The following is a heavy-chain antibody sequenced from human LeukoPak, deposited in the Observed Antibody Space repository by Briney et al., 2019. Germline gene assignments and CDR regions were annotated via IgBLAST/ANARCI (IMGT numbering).Heavy chain of an antibody. V-gene: IGHV1-2*02. Sequence: ASVKVSCKASGYTFTGYYMHWVRQAPGQGLEWMGWINPNSGGTNYAQKLQGRVTMTTDTSTSTAYMELRSLRSDDTAVYYCARDRNYGESMDVWGQGTTVTVSS. CDR2: INPNSGGT. CDR3: ARDRNYGESMDV. CDR1: GYTFTGYY. J-gene: IGHJ6*02. D-gene: IGHD4-17*01.